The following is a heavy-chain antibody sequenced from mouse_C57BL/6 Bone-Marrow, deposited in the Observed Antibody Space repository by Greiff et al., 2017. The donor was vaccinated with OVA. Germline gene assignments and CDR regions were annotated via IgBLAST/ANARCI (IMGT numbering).Heavy chain of an antibody. CDR2: INPNNGGT. CDR3: AQIYYDYDVWYFDV. CDR1: GYTFTDYN. D-gene: IGHD2-4*01. J-gene: IGHJ1*03. Sequence: VQLQQSGPELVKPGASVKIPCKASGYTFTDYNMDWVKQSHGKSLEWIGDINPNNGGTIYNQKFKGKATLTVDKSSSTAYMELRSLTSEDTAVYYCAQIYYDYDVWYFDVWGTGTTVTVSS. V-gene: IGHV1-18*01.